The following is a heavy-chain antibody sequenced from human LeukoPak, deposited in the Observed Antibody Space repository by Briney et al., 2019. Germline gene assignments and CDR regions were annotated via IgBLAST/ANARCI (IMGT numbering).Heavy chain of an antibody. CDR2: IYYSGST. V-gene: IGHV4-59*01. J-gene: IGHJ3*02. CDR1: GGSISSYY. CDR3: ARDEALGCSGGSCYSNAFDI. D-gene: IGHD2-15*01. Sequence: SETLSLTCTVSGGSISSYYWSWIRQPPGKGLEWIGYIYYSGSTNYNPSLKSRVTISVDTSKNQFSLKLSSVTAADTAVYYCARDEALGCSGGSCYSNAFDIWGQGTMVTVSS.